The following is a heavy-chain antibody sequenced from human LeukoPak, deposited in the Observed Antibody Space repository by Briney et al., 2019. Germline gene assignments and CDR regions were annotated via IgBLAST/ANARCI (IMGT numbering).Heavy chain of an antibody. CDR1: GFTFTDYY. Sequence: GGTLRLSCAASGFTFTDYYMSWIRQAPGKGLEWVSYISNSGSSTYYADSVKGRFTISRDIAKNSLYLQMNSLRAEDTAVYSCARGRDGYNAGAFDIRGQGTMVTVSS. CDR3: ARGRDGYNAGAFDI. D-gene: IGHD5-24*01. CDR2: ISNSGSST. J-gene: IGHJ3*02. V-gene: IGHV3-11*04.